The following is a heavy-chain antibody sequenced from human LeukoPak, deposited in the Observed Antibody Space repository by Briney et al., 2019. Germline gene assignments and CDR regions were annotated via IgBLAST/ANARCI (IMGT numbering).Heavy chain of an antibody. CDR3: AKDGLWFGELFMSHYYGMDV. V-gene: IGHV3-23*01. D-gene: IGHD3-10*01. CDR2: ISGSGGST. Sequence: GGSLRLSCAASGFTFSSYAMSWVRQAPGKGLEWVSAISGSGGSTYYADSVKGRFTISRDNSKNTLYLQMNSLRAEDTAVYYCAKDGLWFGELFMSHYYGMDVWGQGTTVTVSS. CDR1: GFTFSSYA. J-gene: IGHJ6*02.